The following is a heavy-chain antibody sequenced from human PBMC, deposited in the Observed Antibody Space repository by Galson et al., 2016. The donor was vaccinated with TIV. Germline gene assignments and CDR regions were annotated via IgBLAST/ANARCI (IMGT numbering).Heavy chain of an antibody. J-gene: IGHJ6*02. D-gene: IGHD1-26*01. CDR1: GITVSDNF. CDR2: IHDDGST. Sequence: SLRLSCAASGITVSDNFLTWVRQAPGKGLEWVSIIHDDGSTHYANSVKGRFTISRDNSENTLYLHMNTLRPEDTAVYYCARERRHCGNECFLRYYFGMDVWGQGTTVTVSS. V-gene: IGHV3-66*02. CDR3: ARERRHCGNECFLRYYFGMDV.